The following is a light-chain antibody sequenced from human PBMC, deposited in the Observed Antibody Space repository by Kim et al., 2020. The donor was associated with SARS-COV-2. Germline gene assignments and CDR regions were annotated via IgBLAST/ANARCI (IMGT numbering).Light chain of an antibody. CDR2: DAS. CDR1: QSVGIK. Sequence: SPGESVTLSCRASQSVGIKLAWYQQRPAQGPRLLIYDASTRATDIPARCSGSGSGTDFTLTIDSLQSEDFAVYYCQQYNKWPGITFGQGTRLEIK. CDR3: QQYNKWPGIT. J-gene: IGKJ5*01. V-gene: IGKV3-15*01.